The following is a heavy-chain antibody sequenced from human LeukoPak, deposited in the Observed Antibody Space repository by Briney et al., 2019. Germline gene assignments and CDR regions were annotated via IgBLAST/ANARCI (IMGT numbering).Heavy chain of an antibody. CDR3: AKIMANSLYDISSLFDH. V-gene: IGHV3-23*01. D-gene: IGHD3-9*01. J-gene: IGHJ4*02. Sequence: GASLRLSCAASGFTFSNYAMGWVRQAPGKGLECVSVMSRSGSTTYYVGSVKGRFTISRDNSKRAVYLQMNSLRPEDTAVYYCAKIMANSLYDISSLFDHWGQGILVTVSS. CDR1: GFTFSNYA. CDR2: MSRSGSTT.